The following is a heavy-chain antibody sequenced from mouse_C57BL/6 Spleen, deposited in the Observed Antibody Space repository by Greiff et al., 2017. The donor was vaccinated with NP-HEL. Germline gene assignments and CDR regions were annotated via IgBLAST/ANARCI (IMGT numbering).Heavy chain of an antibody. D-gene: IGHD2-4*01. V-gene: IGHV1-15*01. CDR1: GYTFTDYE. Sequence: VQLQQSGAELVRPGASVTLSCKASGYTFTDYEMHWVKQTPVHGLEWIGAIDPETGGTAYNQKFKGKAILTADKSSSTAYMELRSLTSEDSAVYYCTRGGWDYEFAYWGQGTLVTVSA. CDR2: IDPETGGT. CDR3: TRGGWDYEFAY. J-gene: IGHJ3*01.